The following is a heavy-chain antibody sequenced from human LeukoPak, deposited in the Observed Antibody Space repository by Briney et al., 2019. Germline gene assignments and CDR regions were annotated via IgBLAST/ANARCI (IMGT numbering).Heavy chain of an antibody. CDR3: ARGGDIVGTSRSAFDI. D-gene: IGHD1-26*01. J-gene: IGHJ3*02. CDR2: IYSGGST. V-gene: IGHV3-53*01. Sequence: GGSLRLSCEASGFAVSNNYMSWGRQAPGKGLEGGSLIYSGGSTDYADSVKGRFTISRDNSKNTLYLQMNSLRAEDTAVYYCARGGDIVGTSRSAFDIWGKGTMVTVSS. CDR1: GFAVSNNY.